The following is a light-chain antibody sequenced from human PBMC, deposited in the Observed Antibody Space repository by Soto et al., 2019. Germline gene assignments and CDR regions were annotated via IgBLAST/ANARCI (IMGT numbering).Light chain of an antibody. CDR2: AAS. CDR1: QGIGRW. J-gene: IGKJ5*01. CDR3: QQGDSFPVT. Sequence: DVQMTQYPSSASASVADRVTITCRASQGIGRWLAWYQQRPGKAPSFLIYAASSLQGGDPSRFSGSGSGTDFTLTISNLQPEDFATYFCQQGDSFPVTFGQGTRLEMK. V-gene: IGKV1D-12*01.